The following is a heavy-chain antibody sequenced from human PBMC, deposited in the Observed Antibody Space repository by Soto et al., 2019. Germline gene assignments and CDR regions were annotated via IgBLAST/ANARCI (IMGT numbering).Heavy chain of an antibody. CDR3: ARQGSQQLAGGDWFDP. D-gene: IGHD6-13*01. V-gene: IGHV5-10-1*01. CDR1: DYSFTTYC. J-gene: IGHJ5*02. CDR2: IDPSDSYT. Sequence: PGQSLNISCAVSDYSFTTYCIIGVVPKPVEGLEWMGRIDPSDSYTNYSPSFQGHVTISADKSISTAYLQWSSLKASDTAMYYCARQGSQQLAGGDWFDPWGQGTLVTVSS.